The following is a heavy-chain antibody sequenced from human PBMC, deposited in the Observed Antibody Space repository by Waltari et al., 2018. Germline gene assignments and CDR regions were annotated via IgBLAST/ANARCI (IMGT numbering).Heavy chain of an antibody. D-gene: IGHD3-22*01. CDR1: GFTFDDYA. Sequence: EVQLVESGGGLVQPGRSLRLSCAASGFTFDDYAMHWVRQAPGKGLEWVSGISWNSGSIGYADSVKGRFTISRDNAKNSLYLQMNSLRAEGTALYYCAKDYYYDSSGYYPHAFDIWGQGTMVTVSS. J-gene: IGHJ3*02. CDR2: ISWNSGSI. V-gene: IGHV3-9*01. CDR3: AKDYYYDSSGYYPHAFDI.